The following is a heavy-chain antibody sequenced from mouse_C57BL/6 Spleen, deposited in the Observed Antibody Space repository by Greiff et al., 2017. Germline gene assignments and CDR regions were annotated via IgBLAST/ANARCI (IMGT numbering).Heavy chain of an antibody. Sequence: EVHLVESGGGLVKPGGSLKLSCAASGFTFSSYAMSWVRQTPEKRLEWVATISDGGSYTYYPDNVKGRFTISRDNAKNNLYLQMSHLKSEDTAMYYCARGYEYHYYAMDYWGQGTSVTVSS. D-gene: IGHD5-1*01. J-gene: IGHJ4*01. CDR3: ARGYEYHYYAMDY. CDR2: ISDGGSYT. CDR1: GFTFSSYA. V-gene: IGHV5-4*01.